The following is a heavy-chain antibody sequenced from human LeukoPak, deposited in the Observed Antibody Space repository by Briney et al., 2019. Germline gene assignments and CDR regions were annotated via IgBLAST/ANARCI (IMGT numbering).Heavy chain of an antibody. V-gene: IGHV6-1*01. CDR2: TYYRSKWYN. J-gene: IGHJ3*02. CDR1: GDSVSSNSAG. Sequence: SQTLSLTCAISGDSVSSNSAGWNCIRQSPSRGLEWLGRTYYRSKWYNDYAVSVKSRITINPDTSKNQFSLQLNSVTPEDTAVYYCARYGDYATDAFDIWGQGTMVTVSS. CDR3: ARYGDYATDAFDI. D-gene: IGHD4-17*01.